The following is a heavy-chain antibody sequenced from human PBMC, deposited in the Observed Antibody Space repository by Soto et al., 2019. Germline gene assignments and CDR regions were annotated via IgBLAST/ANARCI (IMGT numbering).Heavy chain of an antibody. J-gene: IGHJ6*02. CDR1: GYSFTSYW. D-gene: IGHD5-18*01. CDR3: ARHEPRVDAVMIGCMDV. V-gene: IGHV5-51*01. CDR2: IYPGDSDI. Sequence: GESLKISCKASGYSFTSYWSGWVRQLPGKGLEVMAIIYPGDSDIRYSPSFQGQVTISADKSINPAYLPWSSLKASDTARYYRARHEPRVDAVMIGCMDVWGQGNTVTVSS.